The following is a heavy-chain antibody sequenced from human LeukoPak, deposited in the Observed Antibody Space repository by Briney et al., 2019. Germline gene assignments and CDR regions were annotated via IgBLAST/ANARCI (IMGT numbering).Heavy chain of an antibody. Sequence: GGSLRLSCAASGFTFSSYGMHWVRQAPGKGLEWEAVISYDGSNKYYADSVKGRFTISRDNSKNTLYLQMNSLRAEDTAVYYCARGVGILLQGDYFYYMNVWGKGTTVTVSS. CDR1: GFTFSSYG. V-gene: IGHV3-30*03. D-gene: IGHD3-22*01. CDR3: ARGVGILLQGDYFYYMNV. CDR2: ISYDGSNK. J-gene: IGHJ6*03.